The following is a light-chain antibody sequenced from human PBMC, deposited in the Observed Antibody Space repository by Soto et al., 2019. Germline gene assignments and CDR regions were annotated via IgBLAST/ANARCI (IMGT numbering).Light chain of an antibody. V-gene: IGKV3-11*01. J-gene: IGKJ5*01. CDR2: GSS. Sequence: EIVLTQSPGTLSLSPGEGASLSCRASQSVSSISAWYQQPPGQAPRLLIYGSSTRATGIPARFSGSGSGTEFTLTISRLEPEDFAVYYCQQRSNWITFGQGTRLEIK. CDR1: QSVSSI. CDR3: QQRSNWIT.